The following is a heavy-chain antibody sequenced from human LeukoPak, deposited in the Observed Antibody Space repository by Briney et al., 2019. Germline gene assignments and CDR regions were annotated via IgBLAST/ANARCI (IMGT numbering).Heavy chain of an antibody. CDR3: AKDMGDCSGGSCYRFDP. Sequence: GRSLRLSCAASGFTFDDYAMHWVRQAPGKGLEWVSGISWNSGSIGYADSVKGRFTISRDNAKNSLYLQMNSLRAEDTALYYCAKDMGDCSGGSCYRFDPWGQGTLVTVSS. V-gene: IGHV3-9*01. CDR2: ISWNSGSI. CDR1: GFTFDDYA. J-gene: IGHJ5*02. D-gene: IGHD2-15*01.